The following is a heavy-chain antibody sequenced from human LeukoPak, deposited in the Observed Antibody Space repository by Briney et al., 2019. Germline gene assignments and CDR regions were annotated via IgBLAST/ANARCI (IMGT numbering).Heavy chain of an antibody. V-gene: IGHV3-30*18. CDR1: GFTFSSYG. J-gene: IGHJ6*03. CDR2: ISYDGSNK. Sequence: GGSLRLSCAASGFTFSSYGMHWVRQAPGKGLEWVAVISYDGSNKYYADSVKGRFTISRDNSKNTLYLQMNSLRAEDTAVYYCAKVRDSYGYLYYYMDVWGKGTTVTVSS. CDR3: AKVRDSYGYLYYYMDV. D-gene: IGHD5-18*01.